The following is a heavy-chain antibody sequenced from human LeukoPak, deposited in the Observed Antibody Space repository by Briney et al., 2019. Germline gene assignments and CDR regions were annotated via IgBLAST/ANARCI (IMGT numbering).Heavy chain of an antibody. D-gene: IGHD3-10*01. CDR2: IIPILGIA. CDR3: ARLGWFGELLGDY. V-gene: IGHV1-69*04. CDR1: GGTFSSYA. Sequence: GASVKVSCKASGGTFSSYAISWVRQAPGQGLEWMGRIIPILGIANYAQKFQGRVTITADKSTSTAYMELSSLRSEDTAVYYCARLGWFGELLGDYWGQGTLVTVSS. J-gene: IGHJ4*02.